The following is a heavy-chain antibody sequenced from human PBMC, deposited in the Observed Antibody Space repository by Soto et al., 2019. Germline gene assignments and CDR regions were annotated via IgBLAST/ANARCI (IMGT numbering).Heavy chain of an antibody. CDR2: IFTTGTTI. CDR3: ARDKDWAFDY. CDR1: GFTFSSYS. V-gene: IGHV3-48*04. J-gene: IGHJ4*02. Sequence: GSLRLSCVASGFTFSSYSIVWVRQAPGKGLEWVSYIFTTGTTIYYADSVKGRFTVSRDNAKNSLFLLLNSLRAEDTAVYYCARDKDWAFDYWGQGT. D-gene: IGHD3-9*01.